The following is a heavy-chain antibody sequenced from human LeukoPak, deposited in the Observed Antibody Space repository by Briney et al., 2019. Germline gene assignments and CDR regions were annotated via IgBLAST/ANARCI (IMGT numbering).Heavy chain of an antibody. V-gene: IGHV3-23*01. CDR2: ISGSGGST. CDR3: AKSSYYDTSGYYREYYFDY. D-gene: IGHD3-22*01. J-gene: IGHJ4*02. CDR1: GFTFSSYA. Sequence: GGSLRLSCVPSGFTFSSYAMSWVRQAPGKGLEWVSSISGSGGSTHCADSVKGRFTISRDKTKNTLYLQMNSLRAEDTAVYYCAKSSYYDTSGYYREYYFDYWGQGTLVTVSS.